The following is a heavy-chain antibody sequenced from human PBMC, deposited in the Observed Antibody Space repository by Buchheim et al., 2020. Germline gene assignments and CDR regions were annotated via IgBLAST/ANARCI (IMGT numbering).Heavy chain of an antibody. D-gene: IGHD2-2*01. CDR2: IIPIFGTA. Sequence: QVQLVQSGAEVKKPGSSVKVSCKASGGTFSSYAISWVRQAPGQGLEWMGGIIPIFGTANYAQKIQGRVTITADESTSTAYMELSSLRSEDTAVYYCARDIEGAKVVVPAADYGMDVWGQGTT. CDR3: ARDIEGAKVVVPAADYGMDV. J-gene: IGHJ6*02. CDR1: GGTFSSYA. V-gene: IGHV1-69*01.